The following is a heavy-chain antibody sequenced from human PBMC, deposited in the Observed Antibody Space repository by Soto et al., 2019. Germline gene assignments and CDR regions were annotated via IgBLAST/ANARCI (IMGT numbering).Heavy chain of an antibody. J-gene: IGHJ4*02. D-gene: IGHD3-10*01. CDR3: ARGLTMVRGVIIWLDPFDY. CDR2: IYYSGST. V-gene: IGHV4-31*03. Sequence: SETLSLTCTVSGGSISSGGYYWSWIRQHPGKGLEWIGYIYYSGSTYYNPSLKSRVTISVDTSKNQFSLELSSVTAADTAVYYCARGLTMVRGVIIWLDPFDYWGQGTLVTVSS. CDR1: GGSISSGGYY.